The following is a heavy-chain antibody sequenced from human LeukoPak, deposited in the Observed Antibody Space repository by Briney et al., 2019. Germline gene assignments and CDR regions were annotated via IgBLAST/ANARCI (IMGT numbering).Heavy chain of an antibody. CDR3: ARVEDYYDSSGSSDY. CDR2: INHSGST. CDR1: GGSFSGYY. Sequence: SETLSLTCAVYGGSFSGYYWSWIRQPPGKGLEWIGEINHSGSTNYNPSLKSRVTISVDTSKNQFSLKLSSVTAADTAVYYCARVEDYYDSSGSSDYWGQGTLVTVSS. J-gene: IGHJ4*02. V-gene: IGHV4-34*01. D-gene: IGHD3-22*01.